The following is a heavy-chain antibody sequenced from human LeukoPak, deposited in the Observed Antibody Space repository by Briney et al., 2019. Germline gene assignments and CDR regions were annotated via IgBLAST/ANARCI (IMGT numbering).Heavy chain of an antibody. Sequence: LSGGSLRLSCAASGFTFSSYWMSWVRQAPGKGLEWVANIKQDGSEKYYVDSVKGRFTISRDNAKNSLYLQMNSLRAEDTAVYYCARERYYGSGSYYRYNWFDPWGQGTLVTVSS. V-gene: IGHV3-7*01. CDR2: IKQDGSEK. CDR1: GFTFSSYW. CDR3: ARERYYGSGSYYRYNWFDP. D-gene: IGHD3-10*01. J-gene: IGHJ5*02.